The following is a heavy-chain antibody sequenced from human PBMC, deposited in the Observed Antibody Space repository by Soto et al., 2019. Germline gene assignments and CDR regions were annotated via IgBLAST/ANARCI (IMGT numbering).Heavy chain of an antibody. CDR3: ARGEYSGYDHYYYYYMDV. CDR1: GYTFTSYD. V-gene: IGHV1-8*01. D-gene: IGHD5-12*01. CDR2: TNPNSGNT. Sequence: ASVKVSCKASGYTFTSYDINWVRQATGQGLEWMGWTNPNSGNTGYAQKFQGRVTMTRNTSISTAYMELSSLRSEDTAVYYCARGEYSGYDHYYYYYMDVWGKGTTVTVSS. J-gene: IGHJ6*03.